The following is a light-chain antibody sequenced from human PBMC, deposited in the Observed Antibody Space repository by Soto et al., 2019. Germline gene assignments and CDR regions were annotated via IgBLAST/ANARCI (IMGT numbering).Light chain of an antibody. J-gene: IGLJ1*01. CDR1: SSDVGGYNY. Sequence: QSALTLPASVSGSPGQSIAISCTGTSSDVGGYNYVSWYQQHPGKAPKLMIYDVTSRPSGVSDRFSGSKSGTTASLTISGLQAEDEADYYCCPYTSSTIYVFGTGTKLTVL. CDR2: DVT. V-gene: IGLV2-14*03. CDR3: CPYTSSTIYV.